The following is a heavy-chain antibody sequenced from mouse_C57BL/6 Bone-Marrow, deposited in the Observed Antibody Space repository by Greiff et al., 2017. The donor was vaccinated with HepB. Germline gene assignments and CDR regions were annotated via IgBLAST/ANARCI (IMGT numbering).Heavy chain of an antibody. CDR1: GYTFTSYW. D-gene: IGHD1-1*01. CDR3: ARSITTVVPHYAMDY. Sequence: QVQLQQSGAELAKPGASVKLSCKASGYTFTSYWLHWVKQRPGQGLEWIGYINPSSGYTKYNQKFQDKATLTADKSSSTAYMQLSSLTYEDSAVYYCARSITTVVPHYAMDYWGQGTSVTVSS. CDR2: INPSSGYT. J-gene: IGHJ4*01. V-gene: IGHV1-7*01.